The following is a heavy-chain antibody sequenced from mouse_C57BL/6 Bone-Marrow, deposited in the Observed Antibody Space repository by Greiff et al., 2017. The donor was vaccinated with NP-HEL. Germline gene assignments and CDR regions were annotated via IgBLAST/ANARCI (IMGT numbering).Heavy chain of an antibody. CDR1: GYTFTDYY. CDR3: ARGPLYGYIDY. J-gene: IGHJ2*01. Sequence: VQLQQSGPELVKPGASVKISCKASGYTFTDYYMNWVKQSHGKSLEWIGDINPNNGGTSYNQKFKGKATLTVDKSSSTAYMELRSLTSEDSAVYYCARGPLYGYIDYWGQGTTLTVSS. CDR2: INPNNGGT. V-gene: IGHV1-26*01. D-gene: IGHD1-1*02.